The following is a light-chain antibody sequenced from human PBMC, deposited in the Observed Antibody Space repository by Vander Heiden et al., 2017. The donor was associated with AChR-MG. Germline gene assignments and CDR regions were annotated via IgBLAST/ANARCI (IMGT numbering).Light chain of an antibody. CDR3: HQYNTSPRT. V-gene: IGKV3-20*01. CDR1: QTVISDY. CDR2: ATS. J-gene: IGKJ1*01. Sequence: DIVLTQSPGTLSLSPGDRATLSCRASQTVISDYVAWYQQKVGQAPTLLIFATSSRATGTPARFSGSGSGTDFTLTISSLEPEDFAVYYCHQYNTSPRTFGQGTRVEIK.